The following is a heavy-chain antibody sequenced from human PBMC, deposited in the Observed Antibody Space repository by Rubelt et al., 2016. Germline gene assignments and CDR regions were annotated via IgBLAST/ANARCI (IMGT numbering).Heavy chain of an antibody. CDR2: ISYDGSNK. J-gene: IGHJ6*02. V-gene: IGHV3-30*18. D-gene: IGHD3-10*01. CDR3: AKDLWVRGVHKSAWYYYYGMDV. Sequence: QVQLVESGGGVVQPGRSLRLSCAASGFTFSSYGMHWVRQAPGKGLEWVAVISYDGSNKYYADSVKGRFPISMDNSKNTLYLERNRLRAEDTAVYYCAKDLWVRGVHKSAWYYYYGMDVWGQGTTVTVSS. CDR1: GFTFSSYG.